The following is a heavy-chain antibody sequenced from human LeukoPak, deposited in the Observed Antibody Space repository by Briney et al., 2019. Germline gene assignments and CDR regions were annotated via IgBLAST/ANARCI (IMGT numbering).Heavy chain of an antibody. D-gene: IGHD3-3*01. Sequence: GRSLRLSCAASGFTFSRYAFHWVRQAPGKGLEWVAVISYDGNTQYYADSVKGRFTISRVNSKSTVYLQMNSLRAEDTAVYYCARPQYEIWSGYLLINHWGQGTLVTVSS. J-gene: IGHJ5*02. CDR2: ISYDGNTQ. CDR3: ARPQYEIWSGYLLINH. CDR1: GFTFSRYA. V-gene: IGHV3-30*01.